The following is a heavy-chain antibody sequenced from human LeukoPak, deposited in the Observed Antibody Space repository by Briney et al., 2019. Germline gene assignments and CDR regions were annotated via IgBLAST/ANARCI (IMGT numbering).Heavy chain of an antibody. D-gene: IGHD5-18*01. CDR1: GFTFSSYA. Sequence: GGSLRLSCAASGFTFSSYAMGWVRQAPGKGLEWVSAISGSGGSTYYADSVKGRFTISRDNSKNTLYLQMNSLRAEDTAVYYCAKATRGSAMVMASSNYFDYWGQGTLVTVSS. CDR2: ISGSGGST. CDR3: AKATRGSAMVMASSNYFDY. J-gene: IGHJ4*02. V-gene: IGHV3-23*01.